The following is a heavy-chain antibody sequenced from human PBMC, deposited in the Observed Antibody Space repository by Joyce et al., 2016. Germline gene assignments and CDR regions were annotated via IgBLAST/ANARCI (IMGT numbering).Heavy chain of an antibody. CDR3: SRDDDDPFDY. J-gene: IGHJ4*02. CDR2: INKDGSST. CDR1: GFIFRDFR. V-gene: IGHV3-74*01. D-gene: IGHD3-3*01. Sequence: EVQLVETGGALAQPGGSLRLSCEGSGFIFRDFRLHWVRQVPGKSPVWIAYINKDGSSTLYAESVKGRFSVSRDNTKNMLFLEMKSLRAEDTAVYYCSRDDDDPFDYWGRGTLVTVAS.